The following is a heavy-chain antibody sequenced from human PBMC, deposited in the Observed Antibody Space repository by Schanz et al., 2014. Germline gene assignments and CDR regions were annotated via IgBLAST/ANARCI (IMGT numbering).Heavy chain of an antibody. CDR1: GGSINSNSYY. D-gene: IGHD6-19*01. CDR3: ARHGPLAGIPLDY. V-gene: IGHV4-39*01. Sequence: QLQLQESGPGLVKPSETLSLICSVSGGSINSNSYYWGWIRQPPGKGLEWIGNVFYTGTTYTNPSLRSRPTLSVNTYNNQCPRKLPSVPAADTAVYFCARHGPLAGIPLDYWGRGALVTVSS. CDR2: VFYTGTT. J-gene: IGHJ4*02.